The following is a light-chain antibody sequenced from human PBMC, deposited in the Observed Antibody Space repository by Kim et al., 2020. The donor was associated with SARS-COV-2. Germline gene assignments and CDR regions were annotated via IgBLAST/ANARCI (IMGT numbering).Light chain of an antibody. CDR1: QSISSN. CDR2: AAS. Sequence: EIVMTQSPATLSVSPGERAALSYRASQSISSNLAWYQQKPGQAPRLLIYAASTRATGIPARFSGSGSGTEFTLTISSLQSEDFAVYYCHHYNNWPYTFGQGTKLEI. V-gene: IGKV3-15*01. J-gene: IGKJ2*01. CDR3: HHYNNWPYT.